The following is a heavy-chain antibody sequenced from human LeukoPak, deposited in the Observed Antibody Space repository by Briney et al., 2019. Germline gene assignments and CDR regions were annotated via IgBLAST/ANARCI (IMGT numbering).Heavy chain of an antibody. D-gene: IGHD3-22*01. Sequence: GGSLRLSCAASGFTFSSYAMSWVRQAPGKGLEWVTAISGSGGSTYYADSVKGRFTISRDNSKNTLYLQMNSLRAEDTAVYYCAKTSKYYYDSSGRRGAFDIWGQGTMVTVSS. CDR1: GFTFSSYA. CDR3: AKTSKYYYDSSGRRGAFDI. V-gene: IGHV3-23*01. CDR2: ISGSGGST. J-gene: IGHJ3*02.